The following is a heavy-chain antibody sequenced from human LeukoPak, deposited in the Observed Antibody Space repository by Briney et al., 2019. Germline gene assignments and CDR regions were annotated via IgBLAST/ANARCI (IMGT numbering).Heavy chain of an antibody. CDR1: GFXFSDYY. D-gene: IGHD3/OR15-3a*01. Sequence: PGGSLRLSCAASGFXFSDYYISWIRQTPEEGLEWLSYISSSSDYKNYADSLKGRFTISRDNAKNSVYLQMNSLRAEDTAVYYCARQGLYDSSDFWTFQHWGQGTLVTVSS. CDR3: ARQGLYDSSDFWTFQH. J-gene: IGHJ1*01. V-gene: IGHV3-11*06. CDR2: ISSSSDYK.